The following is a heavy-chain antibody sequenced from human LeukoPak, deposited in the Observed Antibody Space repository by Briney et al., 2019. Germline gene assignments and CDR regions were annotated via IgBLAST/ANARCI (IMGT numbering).Heavy chain of an antibody. J-gene: IGHJ6*02. D-gene: IGHD5-18*01. Sequence: SQTLSLTCVVSGGSISSGGYSWSWVRQPPGKGLEWIGYIYHSGSTYYNPSLKSRVTISVDRSKNQFSLKLSSVTAADTAVYYCARYNRDTGGYGMDVWGQGTTFIVSS. CDR1: GGSISSGGYS. V-gene: IGHV4-30-2*01. CDR2: IYHSGST. CDR3: ARYNRDTGGYGMDV.